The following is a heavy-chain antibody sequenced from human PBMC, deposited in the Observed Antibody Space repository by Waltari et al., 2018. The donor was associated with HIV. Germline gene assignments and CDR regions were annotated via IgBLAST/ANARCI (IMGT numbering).Heavy chain of an antibody. CDR2: IYYSGTA. J-gene: IGHJ4*02. D-gene: IGHD3-16*01. CDR3: ARLRFHSLYYFDS. CDR1: GSSIRSSSYY. Sequence: QLHLQESGPGLVKPSETLSLTCSVSGSSIRSSSYYWAWIRQPPGKGLEWIGAIYYSGTAYYNPSVKSRVSASLDASKNELSLKLTSVTATDTALYYCARLRFHSLYYFDSWGPGILVTVSS. V-gene: IGHV4-39*01.